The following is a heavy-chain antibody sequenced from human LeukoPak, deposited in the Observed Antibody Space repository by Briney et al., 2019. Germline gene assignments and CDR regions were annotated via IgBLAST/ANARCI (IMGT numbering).Heavy chain of an antibody. V-gene: IGHV1-2*02. CDR1: GYTFTSYY. Sequence: VASVKVSCKASGYTFTSYYMHWVRQAPGQGLEWMGWINPNSGATNYAQKFQGRVTMTRDTSISTVYMELSRLRSDDTAVYYCTRGGPEGSGYSYGSHDYWGQGTLVTVSS. J-gene: IGHJ4*02. CDR2: INPNSGAT. CDR3: TRGGPEGSGYSYGSHDY. D-gene: IGHD5-18*01.